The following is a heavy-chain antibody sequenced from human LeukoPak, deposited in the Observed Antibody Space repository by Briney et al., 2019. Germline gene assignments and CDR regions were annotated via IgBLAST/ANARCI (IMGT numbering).Heavy chain of an antibody. D-gene: IGHD2-15*01. CDR2: ISYDGFNE. CDR3: ARDPLLHCSGGRCYSATGFDY. CDR1: GGTFSSYA. V-gene: IGHV3-30-3*01. Sequence: GASVKVSCKASGGTFSSYAMHWVRQAPGKGLEWVTVISYDGFNEDYADSVKGRFTISRDNSKNTLYLQMNSLRAEDTAVYYCARDPLLHCSGGRCYSATGFDYWGQGTLVTVSS. J-gene: IGHJ4*02.